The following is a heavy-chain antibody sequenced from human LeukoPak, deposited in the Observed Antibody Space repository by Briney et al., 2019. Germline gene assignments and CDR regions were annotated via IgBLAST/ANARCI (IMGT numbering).Heavy chain of an antibody. CDR1: GFTVSSNY. D-gene: IGHD6-19*01. V-gene: IGHV3-53*01. J-gene: IGHJ4*02. Sequence: GGSLRLSCAASGFTVSSNYMSWVRQAPGRGLEWVSGIHSGGTTYYADSVKGRFTISRDYSKNTLYLQMNGLRAEDTAVYYCARDRDSSGWYRRWGQGTLVTVSS. CDR2: IHSGGTT. CDR3: ARDRDSSGWYRR.